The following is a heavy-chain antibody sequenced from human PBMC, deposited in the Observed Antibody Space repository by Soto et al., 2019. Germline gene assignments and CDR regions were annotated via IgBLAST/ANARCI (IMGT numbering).Heavy chain of an antibody. D-gene: IGHD2-2*01. J-gene: IGHJ4*02. CDR3: AKGSYCSSTSCYVNGDLRRGDIDY. CDR1: GFTFSSYG. V-gene: IGHV3-30*18. Sequence: GGSLRLSCAASGFTFSSYGMHWVRQAPGKGLEWVAVISYDGSNKYYADSVKGPFTISEDNSKNTLYLQMNSPRAEDTAVYYCAKGSYCSSTSCYVNGDLRRGDIDYWGQGTLVTVSS. CDR2: ISYDGSNK.